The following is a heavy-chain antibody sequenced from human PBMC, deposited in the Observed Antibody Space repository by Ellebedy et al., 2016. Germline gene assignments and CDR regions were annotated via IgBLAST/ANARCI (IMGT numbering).Heavy chain of an antibody. Sequence: SETLSLTCTVSGYSISSGYYWGWIRQPPGKGLEWIGSIYHSGSTYYNPSLKSRVTISVNTSKNQLSLKLNSVTAADTAVYYCARRGATIQSGYYFDYWGQGTLVTVSS. J-gene: IGHJ4*02. CDR2: IYHSGST. V-gene: IGHV4-38-2*02. D-gene: IGHD5-12*01. CDR3: ARRGATIQSGYYFDY. CDR1: GYSISSGYY.